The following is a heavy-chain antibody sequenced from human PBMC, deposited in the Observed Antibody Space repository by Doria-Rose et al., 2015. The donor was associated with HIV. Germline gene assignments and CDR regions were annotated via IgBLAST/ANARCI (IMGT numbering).Heavy chain of an antibody. CDR2: TYYTGTS. D-gene: IGHD3-3*01. CDR3: ARMGSYRELDY. CDR1: GASVSRFGYY. J-gene: IGHJ4*02. V-gene: IGHV4-31*03. Sequence: MSLTCSVSGASVSRFGYYWNWIRQVPGKGLESLGYTYYTGTSDYSPSLKSRLNMAVDTSKNQFSLKLSFVTVADTAVYYCARMGSYRELDYWGQGARVIGSA.